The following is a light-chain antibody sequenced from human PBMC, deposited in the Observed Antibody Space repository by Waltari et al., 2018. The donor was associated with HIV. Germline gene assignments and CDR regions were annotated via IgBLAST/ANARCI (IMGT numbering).Light chain of an antibody. CDR3: CSYADGRTYV. V-gene: IGLV2-23*01. Sequence: QSALTQPASVSGSPGQSITISCTGTSSDVGSYDLVSWYQQHPGKAPKVMICECISRPSGCSNHYSGSRSGNSASLTISELQAEDEADYYCCSYADGRTYVFGGGTKLTVL. CDR2: ECI. CDR1: SSDVGSYDL. J-gene: IGLJ3*02.